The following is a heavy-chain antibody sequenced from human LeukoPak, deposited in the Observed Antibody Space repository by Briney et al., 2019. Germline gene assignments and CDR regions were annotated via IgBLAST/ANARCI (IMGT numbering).Heavy chain of an antibody. Sequence: PSETLSLTCAVYGGSFSGYYWSWIRQPPGKGLEWIGEINHSGSTNYNPSLKSRFTMSVDTSKNQFSLKLSSVTAADTAVYYCARVGRVGPSDYGMDVWGQGTTVTVSS. CDR1: GGSFSGYY. CDR2: INHSGST. CDR3: ARVGRVGPSDYGMDV. J-gene: IGHJ6*02. V-gene: IGHV4-34*01. D-gene: IGHD3-10*01.